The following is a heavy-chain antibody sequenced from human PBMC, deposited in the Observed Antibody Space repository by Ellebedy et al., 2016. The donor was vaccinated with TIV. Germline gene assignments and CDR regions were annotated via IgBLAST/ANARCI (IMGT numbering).Heavy chain of an antibody. J-gene: IGHJ3*02. CDR3: VRDMDTGSLGHAFNI. CDR2: ISSSSSNYI. V-gene: IGHV3-21*01. CDR1: GFTFSSYS. Sequence: GESLKISCAASGFTFSSYSMNWVRQAPGKGLEWVSFISSSSSNYIYYADSVKGRFTISRDNTKNSLYLQMNSLRAEDTAVYFCVRDMDTGSLGHAFNIWGQGTMVTVSS. D-gene: IGHD1-26*01.